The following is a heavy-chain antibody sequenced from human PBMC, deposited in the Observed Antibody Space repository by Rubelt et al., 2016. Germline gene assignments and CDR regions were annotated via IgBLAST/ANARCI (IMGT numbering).Heavy chain of an antibody. V-gene: IGHV5-10-1*01. CDR2: IDPSDSYT. Sequence: SCKGSGYSFSNYWISWVRQTPGKGLEWMGRIDPSDSYTSYSPSFQGHVTVSADKSISTAYLQWSSLKASDTAMYYCARRGRNDHNFDYWGQGTLVTVSS. CDR3: ARRGRNDHNFDY. D-gene: IGHD5-24*01. J-gene: IGHJ4*02. CDR1: GYSFSNYW.